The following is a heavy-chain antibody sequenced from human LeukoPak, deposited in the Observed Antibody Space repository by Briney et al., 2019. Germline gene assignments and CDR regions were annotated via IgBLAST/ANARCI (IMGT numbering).Heavy chain of an antibody. V-gene: IGHV3-66*01. D-gene: IGHD1-26*01. J-gene: IGHJ4*01. CDR2: VYSGGST. CDR1: GFTVSSNY. CDR3: AREGRGSYYFDY. Sequence: GGSLRLSCAASGFTVSSNYMSWVRQAPGKGLEWVSVVYSGGSTFYADSVKGRLTISRDNYKNTLYLQVNSLRVEDTAVYYCAREGRGSYYFDYWGHGTLVTVSS.